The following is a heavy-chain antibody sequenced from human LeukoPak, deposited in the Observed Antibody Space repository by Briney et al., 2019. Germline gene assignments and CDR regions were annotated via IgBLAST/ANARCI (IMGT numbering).Heavy chain of an antibody. J-gene: IGHJ5*02. CDR1: GFTFSSYA. D-gene: IGHD2-2*01. CDR2: ISYDGSNK. Sequence: PGGSLRLSCAASGFTFSSYAMSWVRQAPGKGLEWVAVISYDGSNKYYADSVKGRFTISRDNSKNTLYLQMNSLRAEDTAVYYCARPQNPQLLYNWFDPWGQGTLVTVSS. CDR3: ARPQNPQLLYNWFDP. V-gene: IGHV3-30-3*01.